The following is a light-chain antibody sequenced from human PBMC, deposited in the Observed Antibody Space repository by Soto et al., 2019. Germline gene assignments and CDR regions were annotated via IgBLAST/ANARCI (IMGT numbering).Light chain of an antibody. J-gene: IGLJ3*02. Sequence: QAVVTQPPSASGSLGQSVTFSCTGTSSDVGGYNYVSWYQQHPGKAPKLIIYEVHKRPSGVPDRFSGSKSGNTASLTVSGLQPEDEADYHCSSYGGNDWVFGGGTKLTVL. CDR3: SSYGGNDWV. CDR1: SSDVGGYNY. CDR2: EVH. V-gene: IGLV2-8*01.